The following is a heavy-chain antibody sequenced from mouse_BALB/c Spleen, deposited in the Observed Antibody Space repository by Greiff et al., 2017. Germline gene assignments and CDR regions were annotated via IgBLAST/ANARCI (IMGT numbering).Heavy chain of an antibody. D-gene: IGHD2-10*02. J-gene: IGHJ4*01. Sequence: EVKLMESGGGLVQPGGSRKLSCAASGFTFSSFGMHWVRQAPEKGLEWVAYISSCSSTIYYADTVKGRFTISRDNPKNTLFLQMTSLRSEDTAMYYCAREYGNYVAMDYWGQGTSVTVSS. CDR1: GFTFSSFG. CDR2: ISSCSSTI. V-gene: IGHV5-17*02. CDR3: AREYGNYVAMDY.